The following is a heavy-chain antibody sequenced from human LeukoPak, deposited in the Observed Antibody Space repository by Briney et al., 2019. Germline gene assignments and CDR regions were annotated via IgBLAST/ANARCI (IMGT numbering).Heavy chain of an antibody. J-gene: IGHJ4*02. CDR1: EFTFSSYS. Sequence: GGSLRLSCAASEFTFSSYSMNWVRQAPGKGLEWVSIISGNSEGTNYADSVKGRFSISRDNSKNTLYLQMNSLRDEDTVVYYSARRPSGAVTGHYYFDYWGQGTLVTVSS. V-gene: IGHV3-23*01. CDR2: ISGNSEGT. CDR3: ARRPSGAVTGHYYFDY. D-gene: IGHD2-21*02.